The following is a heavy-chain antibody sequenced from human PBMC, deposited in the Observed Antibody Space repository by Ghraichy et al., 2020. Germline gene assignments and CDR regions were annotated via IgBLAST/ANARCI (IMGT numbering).Heavy chain of an antibody. CDR1: GGSISGYSNY. CDR3: ARRPRMTTVNTKD. V-gene: IGHV4-39*01. J-gene: IGHJ4*02. CDR2: VYYSGST. D-gene: IGHD4-17*01. Sequence: SETLSLTCTVSGGSISGYSNYWVWVRQSPGKGLEWIGGVYYSGSTYYNPSLKSRVTMSVDTSKNQFSLSLRSVTAADTALYFCARRPRMTTVNTKDWGRDSWSPSRQ.